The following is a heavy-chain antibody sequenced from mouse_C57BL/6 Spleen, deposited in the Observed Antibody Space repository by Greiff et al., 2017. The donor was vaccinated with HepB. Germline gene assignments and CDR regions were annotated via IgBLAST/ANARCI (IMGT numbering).Heavy chain of an antibody. V-gene: IGHV1-50*01. CDR3: ALYGSSSLFDV. D-gene: IGHD1-1*01. Sequence: QVQLQQPGAELVKPGASVKLSCKASGYTFTSYWMQWVKQRPGQGLEWIGEIDPSDSYTNYNQKFKGKATLTVDTSSSTAYMQLSSLTSEDSAVYYCALYGSSSLFDVWGTGTTVTVSS. CDR1: GYTFTSYW. CDR2: IDPSDSYT. J-gene: IGHJ1*03.